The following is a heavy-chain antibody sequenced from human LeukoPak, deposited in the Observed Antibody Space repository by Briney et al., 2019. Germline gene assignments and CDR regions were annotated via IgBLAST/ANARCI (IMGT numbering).Heavy chain of an antibody. J-gene: IGHJ4*02. Sequence: ASLKVSCKASGYTFTSYDINWVRQAPGQGLEWMGWMNPNSGNTGYAQKFQGRVTMTRNTSISTAYMELSSLRSEDTAVYYCARRPLIVGATLDYWGQGTLVTVSS. CDR1: GYTFTSYD. V-gene: IGHV1-8*01. CDR2: MNPNSGNT. D-gene: IGHD1-26*01. CDR3: ARRPLIVGATLDY.